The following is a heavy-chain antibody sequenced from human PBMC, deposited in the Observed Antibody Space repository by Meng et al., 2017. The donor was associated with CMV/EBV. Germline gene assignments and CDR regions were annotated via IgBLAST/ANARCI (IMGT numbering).Heavy chain of an antibody. V-gene: IGHV1-2*02. CDR2: INPNSGDA. CDR3: ARVGETIFGVVTHLDH. J-gene: IGHJ4*02. Sequence: ASVKVSCNASGYTLTGYSMHWVRQAPGQGLEWMGWINPNSGDAHYAQKFQGRVTMTRDTSISTAYMEVSSLRSDDTAVYYCARVGETIFGVVTHLDHWGQGTLVTVSS. CDR1: GYTLTGYS. D-gene: IGHD3-3*01.